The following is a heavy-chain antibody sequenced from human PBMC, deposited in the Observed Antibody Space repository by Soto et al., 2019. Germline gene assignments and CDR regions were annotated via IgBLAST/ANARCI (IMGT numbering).Heavy chain of an antibody. V-gene: IGHV3-30-3*01. CDR3: ARSIAVAGPFFDC. Sequence: QVQLVESGGGVVQPGRSLRLSCAASGFTFSSYAMHWVRQAPGKGLEWVAVISYDGSNKYYADSVKGRFTISRDNSKNTLYLQMNSLRAEDTAVYYCARSIAVAGPFFDCWGQGTLVTVSS. J-gene: IGHJ4*02. CDR1: GFTFSSYA. CDR2: ISYDGSNK. D-gene: IGHD6-19*01.